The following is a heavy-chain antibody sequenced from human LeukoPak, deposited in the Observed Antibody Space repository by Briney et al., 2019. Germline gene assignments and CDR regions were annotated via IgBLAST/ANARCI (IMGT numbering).Heavy chain of an antibody. CDR2: INSDGSST. CDR3: AKRRYDSSGHFDS. Sequence: GSLRLSCAASGFTFSSYWMHWVRQAPGKGLVWVSRINSDGSSTSYADSVKGRFTISKDNSKNTLYMRMSSLRAEDTAVYYCAKRRYDSSGHFDSWGQGTLVTVSS. J-gene: IGHJ4*02. V-gene: IGHV3-74*01. D-gene: IGHD3-22*01. CDR1: GFTFSSYW.